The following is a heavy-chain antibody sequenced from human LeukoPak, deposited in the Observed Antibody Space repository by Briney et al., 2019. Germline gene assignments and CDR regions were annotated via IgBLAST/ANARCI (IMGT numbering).Heavy chain of an antibody. CDR1: VYTLTRYA. CDR3: AGGYKGCFHY. D-gene: IGHD4/OR15-4a*01. V-gene: IGHV1-3*04. CDR2: INTGSGKI. Sequence: ASAKVSCKPSVYTLTRYALHWVRPGPGPGLEWVGWINTGSGKIKNSQTFQDTVTLTMDTSASTVYMEMNDLGSQNTGVYNSAGGYKGCFHYWGQGALVTVSS. J-gene: IGHJ4*02.